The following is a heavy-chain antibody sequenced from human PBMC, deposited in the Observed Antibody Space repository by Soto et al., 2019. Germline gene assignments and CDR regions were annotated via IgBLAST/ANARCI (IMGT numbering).Heavy chain of an antibody. Sequence: SETLSLTCTVSGGSISSYYWSWIRQPPGKGLEWIGYIYYSGSTNYNPSLKSRVTISVDRSKNQFSLKLSSVTAADTAVYYCVGSIGAFWFDPWGQGTLVTVSS. V-gene: IGHV4-59*12. CDR2: IYYSGST. J-gene: IGHJ5*02. CDR1: GGSISSYY. D-gene: IGHD5-12*01. CDR3: VGSIGAFWFDP.